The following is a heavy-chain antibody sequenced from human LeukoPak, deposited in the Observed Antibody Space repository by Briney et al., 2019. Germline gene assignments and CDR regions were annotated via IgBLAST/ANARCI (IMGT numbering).Heavy chain of an antibody. CDR2: INPNSGGT. Sequence: ASVKVSCKASGYTFTGYYMHWVRQAPGQGLEWMGWINPNSGGTNYAQKFQGRVTMTRDTSISTAYMELSRLRSDDTAVYYCARGVNYHDSSGYYTFDFWGQGTLVTVSS. CDR1: GYTFTGYY. V-gene: IGHV1-2*02. J-gene: IGHJ4*02. CDR3: ARGVNYHDSSGYYTFDF. D-gene: IGHD3-22*01.